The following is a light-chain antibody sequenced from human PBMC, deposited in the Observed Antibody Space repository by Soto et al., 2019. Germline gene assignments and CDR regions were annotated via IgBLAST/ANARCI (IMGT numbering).Light chain of an antibody. V-gene: IGKV3-11*01. Sequence: EVVVTQSPATLSLSPGESATLSCRASQSVSSSIAWYQHKPGQVPRLLIYRASNRATGVPARFSGSGSGTDFTLTISSLEPEDFAVYYCQQRYSWLRAFGQGTKVDIK. CDR1: QSVSSS. J-gene: IGKJ1*01. CDR3: QQRYSWLRA. CDR2: RAS.